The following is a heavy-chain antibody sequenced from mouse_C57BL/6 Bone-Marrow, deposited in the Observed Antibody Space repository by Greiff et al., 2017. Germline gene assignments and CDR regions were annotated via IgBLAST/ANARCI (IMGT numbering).Heavy chain of an antibody. J-gene: IGHJ3*01. CDR3: ARGSLYYDYDDGWFAY. CDR2: ISDGGSYT. V-gene: IGHV5-4*03. D-gene: IGHD2-4*01. CDR1: GFTFSSYA. Sequence: EVKVVESGGGLVKPGGSLKLSCAASGFTFSSYAMSWVRQTPEKRLEWVATISDGGSYTYYPDNVKGRFTISSDNAKNNLYLQMSHLKSEDTAMYYCARGSLYYDYDDGWFAYWGQGTM.